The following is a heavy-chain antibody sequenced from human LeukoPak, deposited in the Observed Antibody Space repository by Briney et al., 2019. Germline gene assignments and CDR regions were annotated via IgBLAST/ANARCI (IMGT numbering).Heavy chain of an antibody. J-gene: IGHJ4*02. V-gene: IGHV4-34*01. D-gene: IGHD5-12*01. Sequence: SETLSLTCAVYGGSFSGYYWSWIRQPPGKGLEWIGEINHSGSTNYNPSLKSRVTISVDTSKNQFSLKLSSVTAADTAVYYCARSPGVGGYEGSFDYWGQGTLVTVSS. CDR2: INHSGST. CDR1: GGSFSGYY. CDR3: ARSPGVGGYEGSFDY.